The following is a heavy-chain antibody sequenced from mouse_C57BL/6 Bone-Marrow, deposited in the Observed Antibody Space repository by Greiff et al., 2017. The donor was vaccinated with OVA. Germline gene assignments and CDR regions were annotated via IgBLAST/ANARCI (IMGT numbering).Heavy chain of an antibody. D-gene: IGHD1-1*01. Sequence: VKLVESGAELVRPGTSVKVSCKASGYAFTNYLIEWVKQRPGQGLGWIGVINPGSGGTNYNEKFKGKATLTADKSSSTAYMQLSSLTSEDSAVYFCARDYYGSRGLYWYFDVWGTGTTVTVSS. CDR1: GYAFTNYL. CDR2: INPGSGGT. J-gene: IGHJ1*03. V-gene: IGHV1-54*01. CDR3: ARDYYGSRGLYWYFDV.